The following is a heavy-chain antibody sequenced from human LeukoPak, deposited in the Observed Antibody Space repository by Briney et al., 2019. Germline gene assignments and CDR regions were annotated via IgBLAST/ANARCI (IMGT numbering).Heavy chain of an antibody. CDR3: ARGGSGWYSAFSRRWGFFDY. CDR1: GGSFSGYY. J-gene: IGHJ4*02. Sequence: PSETLSLTCAVYGGSFSGYYWSWIRQPPGKGLEWIGEINHSGSTNYNPSLKSRVTISVDTSKNQFSLKLSSVTAADTAVYYCARGGSGWYSAFSRRWGFFDYWGQGTLVTVSS. D-gene: IGHD6-19*01. V-gene: IGHV4-34*01. CDR2: INHSGST.